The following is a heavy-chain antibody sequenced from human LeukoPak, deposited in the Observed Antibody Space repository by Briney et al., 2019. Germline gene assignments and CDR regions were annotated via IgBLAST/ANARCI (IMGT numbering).Heavy chain of an antibody. J-gene: IGHJ4*02. V-gene: IGHV1-69*05. Sequence: ASVKVSCMASGGTFSRYTISWVRQAHGQGLEWMGGIIPIFGTAHYAQKFHGRVKITTDESTSTAYMELSSLRSEATAVDYCQSREVTTFVTDFDYWGQGTLVTVSS. CDR2: IIPIFGTA. CDR1: GGTFSRYT. CDR3: QSREVTTFVTDFDY. D-gene: IGHD4-11*01.